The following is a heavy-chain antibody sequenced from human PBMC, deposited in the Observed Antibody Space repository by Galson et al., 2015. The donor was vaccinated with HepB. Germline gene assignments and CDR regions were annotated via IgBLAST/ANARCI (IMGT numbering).Heavy chain of an antibody. CDR3: AKDLDYSSSSHLASWYYYGMDV. CDR2: ISYDGSNK. Sequence: SLRLSCAASGFTFSSYGMHWVRQAPGKGLEWVAVISYDGSNKYYADSVKGRFTISRDNSKNTLYLQMNSLRAEDTAVYYCAKDLDYSSSSHLASWYYYGMDVWGQGTTVTVSS. V-gene: IGHV3-30*18. J-gene: IGHJ6*02. D-gene: IGHD6-6*01. CDR1: GFTFSSYG.